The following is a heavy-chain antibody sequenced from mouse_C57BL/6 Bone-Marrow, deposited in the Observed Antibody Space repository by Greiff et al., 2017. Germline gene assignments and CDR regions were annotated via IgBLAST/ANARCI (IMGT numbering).Heavy chain of an antibody. CDR2: ISDGGSYT. J-gene: IGHJ2*01. CDR1: GFTFSSYA. CDR3: ARGGFITTVVAPDY. V-gene: IGHV5-4*03. Sequence: EVMLVESGGGLVKPGGSLKLSCAASGFTFSSYAMSWVRQTPEKRLEWVATISDGGSYTYYPDNVKGRFTISRDNAKNNLYLQMSHLKSEDTAMYYCARGGFITTVVAPDYWGQGTTLTVSS. D-gene: IGHD1-1*01.